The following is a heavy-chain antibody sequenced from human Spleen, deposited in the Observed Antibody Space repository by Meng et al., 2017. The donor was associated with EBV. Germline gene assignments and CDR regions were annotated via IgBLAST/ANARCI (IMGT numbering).Heavy chain of an antibody. CDR3: ARQWEVRGPIDY. CDR1: GGSISRSNW. D-gene: IGHD1-26*01. CDR2: VYHSGST. Sequence: LKDPGPGLVKPSGALYLTFAVAGGSISRSNWWSWVRQPPGKGLEWIGEVYHSGSTNYNQSLKSRVTISVDKSKNQFSLKLSSVSAADTAVYYCARQWEVRGPIDYWGQGTLVTVSS. V-gene: IGHV4-4*02. J-gene: IGHJ4*02.